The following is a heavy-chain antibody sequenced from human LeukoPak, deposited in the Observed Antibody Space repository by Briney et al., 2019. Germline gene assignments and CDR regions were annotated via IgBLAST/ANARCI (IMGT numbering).Heavy chain of an antibody. Sequence: KPGESLKISCKGSGYSFTSYWIGWVRQMPGKGLEWMGIIYPGDSDTRYSPSFQGQVTISADKSISTAYLQWCSLKASDTAMYYCARHRRNSSGYFSYYYYMDVWGKGTTVTVSS. V-gene: IGHV5-51*01. CDR3: ARHRRNSSGYFSYYYYMDV. CDR2: IYPGDSDT. CDR1: GYSFTSYW. J-gene: IGHJ6*03. D-gene: IGHD3-22*01.